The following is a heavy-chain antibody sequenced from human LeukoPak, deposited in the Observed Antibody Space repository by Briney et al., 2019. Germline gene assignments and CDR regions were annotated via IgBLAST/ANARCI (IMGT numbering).Heavy chain of an antibody. CDR3: ARASSNAHFDY. CDR1: GFTVRNNY. D-gene: IGHD3-3*02. J-gene: IGHJ4*02. Sequence: GGSLRLSCAASGFTVRNNYMSWVRQAPGKGLEWVSLIYSGGSTYYADSVKGRFTISGDNSNNTVYLQMNSLRAEDTAVYYCARASSNAHFDYWGQGTLVTVSS. V-gene: IGHV3-66*01. CDR2: IYSGGST.